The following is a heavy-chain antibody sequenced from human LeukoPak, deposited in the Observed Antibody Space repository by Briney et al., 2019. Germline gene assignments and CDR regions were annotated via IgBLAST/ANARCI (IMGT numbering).Heavy chain of an antibody. D-gene: IGHD2-15*01. CDR3: ARQEYCSGGSCYTWFDS. CDR2: IYPADSDI. V-gene: IGHV5-51*01. J-gene: IGHJ5*01. CDR1: GYSFTNSW. Sequence: KPGESLKISCKGSGYSFTNSWIGWVRLLPGKGLEWMGIIYPADSDIRYSPSFQGQVTISADKSINTAYLQWSSLKASDTAMYYCARQEYCSGGSCYTWFDSWGQGTLVTVSS.